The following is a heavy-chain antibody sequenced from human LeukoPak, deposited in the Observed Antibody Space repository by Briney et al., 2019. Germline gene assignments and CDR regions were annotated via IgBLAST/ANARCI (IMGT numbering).Heavy chain of an antibody. J-gene: IGHJ4*02. CDR2: INSGSSHT. Sequence: GGSLRLSCAASGFTFSSYSMNWVRQAPGKGLEWVSSINSGSSHTYYADSVKGRFAISRDNAKDSLYLQMNSLRAEDTAVYYCARAAGEVYWDQGTLVTVSS. D-gene: IGHD7-27*01. V-gene: IGHV3-21*01. CDR1: GFTFSSYS. CDR3: ARAAGEVY.